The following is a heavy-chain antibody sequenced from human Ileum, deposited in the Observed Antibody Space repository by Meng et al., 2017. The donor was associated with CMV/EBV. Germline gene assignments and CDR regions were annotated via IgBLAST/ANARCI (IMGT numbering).Heavy chain of an antibody. CDR2: IDTNTGNP. Sequence: CTISGSAFPSKNIIWVRQAPGQGPEWMGWIDTNTGNPTYAQAFTGRFVFSLDTSVNTAYLQISSLKAEDTAVYYCARDGLSGRYFDYWGQGTLVTVSS. D-gene: IGHD1-26*01. J-gene: IGHJ4*02. CDR3: ARDGLSGRYFDY. V-gene: IGHV7-4-1*02. CDR1: GSAFPSKN.